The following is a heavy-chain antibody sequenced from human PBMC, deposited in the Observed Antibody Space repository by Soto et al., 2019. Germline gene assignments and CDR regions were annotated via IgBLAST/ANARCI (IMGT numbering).Heavy chain of an antibody. J-gene: IGHJ6*03. CDR2: IDWDDDK. V-gene: IGHV2-70*11. D-gene: IGHD3-10*01. Sequence: SGPTLVNPTQTLTLTCTFSGFSLSTSGMCVSWIRRPPGKALEWLARIDWDDDKYYSTSLKTRLTISKDTSKNQVVLTMTNMDPVDTATHYCARITMVRGVIIGYYYYMDVWGKGTTVTVSS. CDR3: ARITMVRGVIIGYYYYMDV. CDR1: GFSLSTSGMC.